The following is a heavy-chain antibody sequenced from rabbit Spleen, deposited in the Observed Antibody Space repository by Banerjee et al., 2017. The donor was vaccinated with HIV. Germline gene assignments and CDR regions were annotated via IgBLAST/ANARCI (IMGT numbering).Heavy chain of an antibody. Sequence: QEQLVESGGGLVKPGASLTLTCTASGFSFSSSYDMSWVRQAPGKGLEWIGFIYTGNGKNYYASWAKGRFTISRTSSTTVTLRMTSLTAADTATYFCARDTSTSFSSYGMDLWGQGTLVTVS. D-gene: IGHD1-1*01. CDR1: GFSFSSSYD. CDR2: IYTGNGKN. V-gene: IGHV1S45*01. CDR3: ARDTSTSFSSYGMDL. J-gene: IGHJ6*01.